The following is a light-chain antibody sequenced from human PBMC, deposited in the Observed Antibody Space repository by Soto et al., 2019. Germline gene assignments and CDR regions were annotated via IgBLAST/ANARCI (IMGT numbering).Light chain of an antibody. CDR1: LRVSNS. CDR2: DAS. CDR3: QQRSNWPPWT. Sequence: EIVLTQSPATLSLSPGERATLSCRASLRVSNSLAWYQQKLGQAPRLLIYDASNRATGTPARFSGSGSGTDFTLTISSLEPEDFAVYYCQQRSNWPPWTFGQGTKVDIK. V-gene: IGKV3-11*01. J-gene: IGKJ1*01.